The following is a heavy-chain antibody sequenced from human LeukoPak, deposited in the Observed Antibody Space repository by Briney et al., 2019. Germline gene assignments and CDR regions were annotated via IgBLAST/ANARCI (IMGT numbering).Heavy chain of an antibody. CDR3: ARGGDTSSWYAWFDP. V-gene: IGHV4-59*01. CDR2: IYHSGSN. D-gene: IGHD6-13*01. J-gene: IGHJ5*02. Sequence: SETLSLTCTVSGGSISDYYWSWVRQPPGKGLEWMGYIYHSGSNKYNPSLKRRVTISIDPSKHQFCLKLSSMTAADTAMYYCARGGDTSSWYAWFDPWGQGTLVTVSS. CDR1: GGSISDYY.